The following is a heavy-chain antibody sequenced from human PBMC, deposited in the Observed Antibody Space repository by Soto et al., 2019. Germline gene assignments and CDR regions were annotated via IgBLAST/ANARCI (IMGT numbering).Heavy chain of an antibody. CDR2: ISSSSSYI. CDR1: GFTFSSYS. CDR3: ARHRDYGHYYYYGMDV. D-gene: IGHD4-17*01. Sequence: GGSLRLSCAASGFTFSSYSMNWVREAPGKGLEWVSSISSSSSYIYYADSVKGRFTISRDNAKNSLYLQMNSLRAEDTAVYYCARHRDYGHYYYYGMDVWGQGTPVTFSS. V-gene: IGHV3-21*01. J-gene: IGHJ6*02.